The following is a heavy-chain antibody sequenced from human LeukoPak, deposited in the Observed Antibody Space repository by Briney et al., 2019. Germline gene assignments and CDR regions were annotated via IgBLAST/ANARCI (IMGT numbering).Heavy chain of an antibody. J-gene: IGHJ4*02. V-gene: IGHV4-61*01. CDR3: ATLPLHSGYSYGYYFDY. Sequence: SETLSLTCTVSGGSISSGSFYWSWIRQPPGKGLEWIGYIYYSGSTNYNPSLKSRVTISVDTSKNQFSLKLSSVTAADTAVYYCATLPLHSGYSYGYYFDYWGQGTLVTVSS. CDR1: GGSISSGSFY. D-gene: IGHD5-18*01. CDR2: IYYSGST.